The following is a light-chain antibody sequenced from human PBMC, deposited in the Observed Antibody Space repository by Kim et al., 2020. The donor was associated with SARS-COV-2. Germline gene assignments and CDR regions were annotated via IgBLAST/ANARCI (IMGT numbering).Light chain of an antibody. CDR1: SGSIASHY. V-gene: IGLV6-57*03. Sequence: NFMLTQPHSVSESPGKTVTISCTRSSGSIASHYVQWYQQRPGSAPTTVIYEDDQRPSGVPDRFSGSIDRSSNSASLTISGLKTKDEADYYCQSYDNSNPWVFGGGTQLTVL. CDR3: QSYDNSNPWV. CDR2: EDD. J-gene: IGLJ3*02.